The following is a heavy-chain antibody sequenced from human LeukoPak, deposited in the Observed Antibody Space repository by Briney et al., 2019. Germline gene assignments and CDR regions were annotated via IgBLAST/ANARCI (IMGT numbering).Heavy chain of an antibody. V-gene: IGHV4-34*01. CDR3: ALPLVLVPAANKKNWFDP. CDR2: INHSGST. Sequence: PSETLSLTCAVYGGSFSGYYWSWTRQPPGKGLEWIGEINHSGSTNYNPSLNSRVTISVDTSKNQFSLKLSSVTAADTAVYYCALPLVLVPAANKKNWFDPWGQGTLVTVSS. J-gene: IGHJ5*02. CDR1: GGSFSGYY. D-gene: IGHD2-2*01.